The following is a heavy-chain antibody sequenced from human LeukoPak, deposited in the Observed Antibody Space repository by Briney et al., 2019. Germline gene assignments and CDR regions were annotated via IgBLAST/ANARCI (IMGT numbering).Heavy chain of an antibody. CDR1: GYSISSGYY. CDR2: IYHSGST. V-gene: IGHV4-38-2*02. J-gene: IGHJ4*02. CDR3: AREVGYYGSGSSPDY. D-gene: IGHD3-10*01. Sequence: SETLSLTCTVSGYSISSGYYWGWIRQPPGKGLEWIGSIYHSGSTYYNPSLKSRVTISVDTSKNQFSLKLSSVTAADTAVYYCAREVGYYGSGSSPDYWGQGTLVTVSS.